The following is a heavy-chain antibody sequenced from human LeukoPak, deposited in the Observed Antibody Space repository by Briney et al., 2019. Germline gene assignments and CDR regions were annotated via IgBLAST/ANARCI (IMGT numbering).Heavy chain of an antibody. CDR1: GFTFSTYG. V-gene: IGHV3-23*01. J-gene: IGHJ4*02. CDR2: ISGSAATT. CDR3: AKRGVTGITF. D-gene: IGHD2-21*02. Sequence: GGTLRISCAASGFTFSTYGMTWVRQVPGKGLEWVSAISGSAATTFYADSVKGRFTISRDNAKNSLYLQMNSLRAEDTAVYYCAKRGVTGITFWGQGTLVTVSS.